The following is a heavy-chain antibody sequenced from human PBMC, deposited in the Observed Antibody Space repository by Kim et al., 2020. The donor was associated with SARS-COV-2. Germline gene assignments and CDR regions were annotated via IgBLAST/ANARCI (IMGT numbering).Heavy chain of an antibody. CDR1: GGTFSSYA. CDR2: IIPILGIA. D-gene: IGHD2-15*01. V-gene: IGHV1-69*04. J-gene: IGHJ3*02. CDR3: ARDLYCSSGSCYSDAFDI. Sequence: SVKVSCKASGGTFSSYAISWVRQAPGQGLEWMGRIIPILGIANYAQKFQGRVTITADKSTSTAYMELSSLRSEDTAVYYCARDLYCSSGSCYSDAFDIWGQGTMVTVSS.